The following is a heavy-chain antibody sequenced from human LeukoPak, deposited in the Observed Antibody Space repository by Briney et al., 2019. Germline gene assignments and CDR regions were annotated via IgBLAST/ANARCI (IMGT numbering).Heavy chain of an antibody. V-gene: IGHV4-39*07. CDR3: ARGTRSSGGTVDV. Sequence: SETLSLTCTVSGGSISSSSYYWGWIRQPPGKGLEWIGSIYYSGSTYYNPSLKSRVTISVDTSKNQFSLKLSSVTAADTAVYYCARGTRSSGGTVDVWGQGTTVTVSS. CDR1: GGSISSSSYY. D-gene: IGHD6-19*01. CDR2: IYYSGST. J-gene: IGHJ6*02.